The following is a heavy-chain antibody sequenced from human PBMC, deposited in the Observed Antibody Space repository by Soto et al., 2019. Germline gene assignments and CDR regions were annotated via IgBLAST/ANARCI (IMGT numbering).Heavy chain of an antibody. V-gene: IGHV4-39*01. CDR1: GDSIGRSAYD. D-gene: IGHD5-18*01. CDR2: MFYGGSA. CDR3: VSGYPCVGFAY. J-gene: IGHJ4*02. Sequence: SETLSLTFTVSGDSIGRSAYDGGWIRKAPGKGLEWIGRMFYGGSASYNPSLKGRVTISVDTPKNPASLQLSSLTAADTAVYICVSGYPCVGFAYWGQRTLVTXS.